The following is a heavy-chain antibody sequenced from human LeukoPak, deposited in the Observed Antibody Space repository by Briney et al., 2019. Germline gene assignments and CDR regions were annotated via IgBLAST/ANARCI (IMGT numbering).Heavy chain of an antibody. Sequence: PSETLSLTCTVSGNSISSGYYWGWIRPPPGKGLEWIGSIYHSGSTYYNPSLKSRVTISVDTSKNQFSLKLSSVTAADTAVYYCARDNYDILTGTHSDYWGQGTLVTVSS. CDR2: IYHSGST. J-gene: IGHJ4*02. V-gene: IGHV4-38-2*02. CDR1: GNSISSGYY. D-gene: IGHD3-9*01. CDR3: ARDNYDILTGTHSDY.